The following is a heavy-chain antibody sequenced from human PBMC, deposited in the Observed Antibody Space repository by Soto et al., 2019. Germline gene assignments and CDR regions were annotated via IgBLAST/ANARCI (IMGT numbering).Heavy chain of an antibody. CDR2: ISYDGTNK. D-gene: IGHD6-19*01. CDR3: ARGTPYSSGWYYFDF. J-gene: IGHJ4*02. V-gene: IGHV3-30*03. CDR1: GFTFTTYG. Sequence: GGSLRLSCAASGFTFTTYGMHWVRQAPGKGLEWVAVISYDGTNKFYEDSVDGRFTISRDNSKNMLFLQMNSLRTEDTAVYYCARGTPYSSGWYYFDFWGQGTMVTVSS.